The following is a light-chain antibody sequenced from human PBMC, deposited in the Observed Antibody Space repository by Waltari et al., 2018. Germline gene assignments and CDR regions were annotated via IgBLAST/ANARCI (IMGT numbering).Light chain of an antibody. Sequence: DIQLTQSPSYLSASVGDRVTITCRASQGISTYLNWYQHKPGKAPKLLISGASSLRSGVPSRCSGSGSGTFFSLSISTLQSEDFATDYCQQSYSTPGLSFGGGTKVEIK. V-gene: IGKV1-39*01. J-gene: IGKJ4*01. CDR2: GAS. CDR1: QGISTY. CDR3: QQSYSTPGLS.